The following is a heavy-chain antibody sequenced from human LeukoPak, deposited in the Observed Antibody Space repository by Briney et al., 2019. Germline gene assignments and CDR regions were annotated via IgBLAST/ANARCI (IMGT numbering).Heavy chain of an antibody. CDR3: ARGYYYQNYYFDY. CDR1: GGSISSYY. CDR2: IYYSGST. D-gene: IGHD5-12*01. V-gene: IGHV4-59*01. Sequence: SETLSLTCTVSGGSISSYYWSWIRQPPGKGPEWIGYIYYSGSTNYNPSLKNRVTISVDTSKNQFSLKLTSVTAADTAVYYCARGYYYQNYYFDYWGQGTLVTVSS. J-gene: IGHJ4*02.